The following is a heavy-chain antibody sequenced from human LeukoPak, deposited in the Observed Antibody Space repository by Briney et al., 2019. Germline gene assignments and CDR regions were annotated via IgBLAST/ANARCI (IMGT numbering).Heavy chain of an antibody. J-gene: IGHJ4*02. Sequence: GGSLRLSCEASGFTFSSYWMSWVRQAPGKGLEWVANIKRDGSEKYYVDSVKGRFTISRDNAKNSLYLQMNSLRAEDTAVYYCARDPYYYDSSGYSPWGQGTLVTVSS. CDR2: IKRDGSEK. CDR1: GFTFSSYW. V-gene: IGHV3-7*03. D-gene: IGHD3-22*01. CDR3: ARDPYYYDSSGYSP.